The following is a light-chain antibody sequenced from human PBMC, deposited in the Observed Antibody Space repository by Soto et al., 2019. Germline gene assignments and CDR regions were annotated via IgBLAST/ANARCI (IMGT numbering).Light chain of an antibody. V-gene: IGKV1-9*01. Sequence: IQLTQSPSSLSASVADRVTITFRSSQGISSYLALYQQKPGKAPKLLIYAASILQSGVPSRFSGSGSGTDFTLTISSLQPEDFATYYCQQLNSYPITFGGGTKVEIK. CDR3: QQLNSYPIT. CDR2: AAS. J-gene: IGKJ4*01. CDR1: QGISSY.